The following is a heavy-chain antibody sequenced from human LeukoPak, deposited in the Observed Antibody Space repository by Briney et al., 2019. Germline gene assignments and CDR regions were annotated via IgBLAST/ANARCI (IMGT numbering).Heavy chain of an antibody. J-gene: IGHJ3*02. CDR1: GFTFSDYY. V-gene: IGHV3-11*04. Sequence: PGGSLRLSCAASGFTFSDYYMSWIRQAPGKGLEGVSYISSSGNTIYYADSVKGRFTISRDNAKNSLYLQMNSLRAEDTAVYYCASRWAPRDGEPDAFDIWGQGTMVTVSS. CDR2: ISSSGNTI. D-gene: IGHD1-14*01. CDR3: ASRWAPRDGEPDAFDI.